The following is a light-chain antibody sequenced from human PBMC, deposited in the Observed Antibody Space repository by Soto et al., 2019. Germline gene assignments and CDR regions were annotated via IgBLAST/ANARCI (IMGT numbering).Light chain of an antibody. V-gene: IGKV3-15*01. CDR1: QSISSN. CDR3: QQYSNWPET. CDR2: DAS. Sequence: EIVMAQSPATLSVSPGERASLSCRASQSISSNLAWYQQKPGQAPRLLIYDASTRATGIPARFSGSGSGTEFTLTISSLQSEDFEVYYCQQYSNWPETFGQGTRWISN. J-gene: IGKJ1*01.